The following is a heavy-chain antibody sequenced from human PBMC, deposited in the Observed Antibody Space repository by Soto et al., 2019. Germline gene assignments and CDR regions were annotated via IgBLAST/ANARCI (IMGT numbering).Heavy chain of an antibody. CDR1: GYTFTDYG. CDR2: ITPYSGAT. V-gene: IGHV1-18*01. J-gene: IGHJ4*02. D-gene: IGHD3-16*02. CDR3: ARGGYSYNPPNYDY. Sequence: QVQLVQSGAEVEKPGASVKVSCRASGYTFTDYGISWVRQAPGQGLEGMGWITPYSGATNYAQKLQGRVTMTTDTSTSTAYMELRSLRSDDTGVYYCARGGYSYNPPNYDYWGQGTLVTVSS.